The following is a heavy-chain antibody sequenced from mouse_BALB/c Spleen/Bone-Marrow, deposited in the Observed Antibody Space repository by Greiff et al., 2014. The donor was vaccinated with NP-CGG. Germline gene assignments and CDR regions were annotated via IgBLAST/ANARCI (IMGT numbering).Heavy chain of an antibody. J-gene: IGHJ2*01. Sequence: EVQLQQSGAELVKPGASVKLSCTASGFNIKDTYMHWVKQRPEQGLEWIGRIDPANGNTKYDPKFQGKATITADTSSNTAYLQLSCLTSENTAVYDCAVYLCGNTASFDYWGQGTTLTVSS. D-gene: IGHD1-2*01. V-gene: IGHV14-3*02. CDR3: AVYLCGNTASFDY. CDR1: GFNIKDTY. CDR2: IDPANGNT.